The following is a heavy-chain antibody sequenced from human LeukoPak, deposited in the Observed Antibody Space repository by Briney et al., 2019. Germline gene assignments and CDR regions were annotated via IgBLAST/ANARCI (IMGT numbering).Heavy chain of an antibody. V-gene: IGHV3-21*01. CDR1: GFTFSSYS. D-gene: IGHD6-19*01. CDR2: ISSSSSYI. Sequence: KSGGSLRLSCAASGFTFSSYSMNWVRQAPGKGLEWVSSISSSSSYIYYADPVKGRFTISRDNAKNSLYLQMNSLRAEDTAVYYCARDKAVRGLMDVWGQGTTVTVSS. J-gene: IGHJ6*02. CDR3: ARDKAVRGLMDV.